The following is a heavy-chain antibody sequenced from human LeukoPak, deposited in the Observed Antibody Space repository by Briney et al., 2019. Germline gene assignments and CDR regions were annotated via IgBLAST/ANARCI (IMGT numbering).Heavy chain of an antibody. CDR1: GGTFSSYA. V-gene: IGHV1-69*05. D-gene: IGHD4-17*01. CDR3: AGGGDYPYSRSWFDP. J-gene: IGHJ5*02. Sequence: ASVKVSCKASGGTFSSYAISWVRQASGQGLEWMGRIIPIFGTANYAQKFQGRVTITTDESTSTAYMELSSLRSEDTAVYYCAGGGDYPYSRSWFDPWGQGTLVTVSS. CDR2: IIPIFGTA.